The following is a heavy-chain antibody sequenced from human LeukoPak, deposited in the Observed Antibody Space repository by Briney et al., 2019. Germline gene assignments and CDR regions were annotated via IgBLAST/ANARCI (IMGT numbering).Heavy chain of an antibody. CDR2: IDPNTGGT. D-gene: IGHD5-12*01. J-gene: IGHJ4*02. CDR1: GYTFTDYY. V-gene: IGHV1-2*02. CDR3: ARVVRGYGYFDY. Sequence: GASVKVFCKASGYTFTDYYMHWVRQAPGQGLEWMGWIDPNTGGTKFAQKLQGRVTMTTDTSTSTAYMELRSLRSDDTAVYYCARVVRGYGYFDYWGQGTLVTVSS.